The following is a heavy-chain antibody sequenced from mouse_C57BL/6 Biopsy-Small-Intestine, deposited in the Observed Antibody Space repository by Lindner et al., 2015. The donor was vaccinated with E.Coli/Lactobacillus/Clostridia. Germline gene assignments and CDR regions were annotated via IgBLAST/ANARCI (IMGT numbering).Heavy chain of an antibody. Sequence: SVKVSCKASGYFFSGYYMHWVRQAPGQGLEWMGWINLHGGGTKYEQKFEGRVTMTRDTSLSTVYLELSRLTSDDTAVYYCARDISSSSGPFYYQYGLDLWGQGTTVTV. CDR1: GYFFSGYY. D-gene: IGHD1-1*01. V-gene: IGHV1-72*04. CDR3: ARDISSSSGPFYYQYGLDL. CDR2: INLHGGGT. J-gene: IGHJ1*02.